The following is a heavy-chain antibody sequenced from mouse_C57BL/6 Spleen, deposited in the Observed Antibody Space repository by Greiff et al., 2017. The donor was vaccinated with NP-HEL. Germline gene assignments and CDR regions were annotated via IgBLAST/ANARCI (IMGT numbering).Heavy chain of an antibody. V-gene: IGHV5-4*01. J-gene: IGHJ4*01. CDR2: ISDGGSYT. D-gene: IGHD1-1*01. CDR1: GFTFSSYA. Sequence: EVQLVESGGGLVKPGGSLKLSCAASGFTFSSYAMSWVRQTPEKRLAWVATISDGGSYTYYPDNVKGRFTISRDNAKNNLYLQMSHLKSEDTAMYYCARDGYYGGGYAMDYWGQGTSVTVSS. CDR3: ARDGYYGGGYAMDY.